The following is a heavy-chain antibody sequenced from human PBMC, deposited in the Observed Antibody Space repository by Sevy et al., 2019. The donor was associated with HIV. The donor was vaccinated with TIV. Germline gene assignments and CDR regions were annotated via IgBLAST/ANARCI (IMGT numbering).Heavy chain of an antibody. J-gene: IGHJ4*02. D-gene: IGHD6-19*01. Sequence: GGSLRLSCAASGFTFSSYAMHWVRQAPGKGLEWVAVISYVGSNKYYADSGKGRLTISRDNSKNTLYLQMNSLRAEDTAVYYCARQHLGGQWLPLYYFDYRGKGTLVTVSS. V-gene: IGHV3-30-3*01. CDR1: GFTFSSYA. CDR2: ISYVGSNK. CDR3: ARQHLGGQWLPLYYFDY.